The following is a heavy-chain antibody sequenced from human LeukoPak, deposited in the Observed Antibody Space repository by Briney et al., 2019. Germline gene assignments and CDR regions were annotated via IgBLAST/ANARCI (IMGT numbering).Heavy chain of an antibody. V-gene: IGHV3-23*01. Sequence: GGSLRLSCAASGFTVSTNYMSWVRQAPGKGLEWVSAISGSGGSTYYADSVKGRFTISRDNSKNTLYLQMNRLRVEDAALYYCARAPVTSCRGAFCYPFDLWGQGVLVTVSS. J-gene: IGHJ4*02. CDR2: ISGSGGST. CDR1: GFTVSTNY. D-gene: IGHD2-21*01. CDR3: ARAPVTSCRGAFCYPFDL.